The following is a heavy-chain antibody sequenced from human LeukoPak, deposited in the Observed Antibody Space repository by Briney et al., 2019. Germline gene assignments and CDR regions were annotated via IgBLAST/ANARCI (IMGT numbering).Heavy chain of an antibody. Sequence: ASVKVSCKASGYTFTSYAMHWVRQAPGQRLEWMGWINAGNGNTKYSQKFQGRVTITRDTSASTAYMELSSLRSEDTAVYYCARVADSGNVGYYFDYWGQGTLVTVSS. CDR3: ARVADSGNVGYYFDY. D-gene: IGHD5-12*01. J-gene: IGHJ4*02. CDR1: GYTFTSYA. V-gene: IGHV1-3*01. CDR2: INAGNGNT.